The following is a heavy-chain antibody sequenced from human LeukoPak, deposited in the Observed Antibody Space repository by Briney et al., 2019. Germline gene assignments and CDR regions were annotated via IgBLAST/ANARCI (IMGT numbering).Heavy chain of an antibody. CDR1: GDSISGYY. CDR3: ARLPGRWSGSYFP. CDR2: IHSSGTT. V-gene: IGHV4-4*09. J-gene: IGHJ5*02. D-gene: IGHD1-26*01. Sequence: SETLSLTCTVSGDSISGYYYNWIRQPPGKGLEWIGFIHSSGTTEYIPSLRGRVTLSVATSKNQLSLKLTSVTAADTAVYYCARLPGRWSGSYFPWGQGTLVTVSS.